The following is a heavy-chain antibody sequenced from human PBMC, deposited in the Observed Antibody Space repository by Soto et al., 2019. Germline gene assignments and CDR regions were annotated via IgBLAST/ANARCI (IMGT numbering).Heavy chain of an antibody. V-gene: IGHV3-23*01. Sequence: EVHLLDSGGGLVQPGGALRLSCAASGFTFSNYVMSWVRQGTGKGLEWVSAISGSGDNTYYADSVKGRFTISRDNSKNTLFLQMNSLRAEDTAVYYCAKLPLVLALGLVYWGQGTLFTVSS. CDR1: GFTFSNYV. J-gene: IGHJ4*02. CDR2: ISGSGDNT. D-gene: IGHD3-16*01. CDR3: AKLPLVLALGLVY.